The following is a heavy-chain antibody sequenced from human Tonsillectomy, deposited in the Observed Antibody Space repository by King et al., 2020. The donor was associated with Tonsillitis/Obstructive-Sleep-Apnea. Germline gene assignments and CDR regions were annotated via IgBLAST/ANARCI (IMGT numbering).Heavy chain of an antibody. CDR1: GDSVSSSSYY. CDR3: VRHHKDDDGQYYYYMDV. D-gene: IGHD3-3*01. CDR2: IYYSGIT. J-gene: IGHJ6*03. Sequence: QLQESGPGLVKPSETLSLTCTVSGDSVSSSSYYWGWIRQPPGKGLEWIATIYYSGITYYNPPLKSRVTMYVDTSKNQFSLKLTSVTAADTAVYYCVRHHKDDDGQYYYYMDVWGKGTTVTVS. V-gene: IGHV4-39*01.